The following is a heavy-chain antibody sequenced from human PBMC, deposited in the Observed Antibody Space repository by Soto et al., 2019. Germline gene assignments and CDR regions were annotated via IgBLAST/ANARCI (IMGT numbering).Heavy chain of an antibody. D-gene: IGHD3-22*01. CDR3: AGDRCSDATCYYASDS. CDR2: ISTTSCTG. CDR1: GFRVSSYN. V-gene: IGHV3-48*02. Sequence: AGSLRLSCAASGFRVSSYNIDWVRQAPGKGPGRIAHISTTSCTGCYADSVKGRFTIFRDNDRNDLYLEMNSLRDEDTAVDYCAGDRCSDATCYYASDSWRQGTLAIVSS. J-gene: IGHJ1*01.